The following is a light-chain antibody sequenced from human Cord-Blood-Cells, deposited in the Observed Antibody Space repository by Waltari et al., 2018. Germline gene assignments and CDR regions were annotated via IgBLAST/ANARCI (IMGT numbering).Light chain of an antibody. Sequence: QSALTQPASVSGSPGTSITISCPGTSSDVWGYNLFSWYQQHPGKAPKLMIYEGSKRPSGVSNRFSGSKSGNTASLTISGLQAEDEADYYCCSYAGSSTWVFGGGTKLTVL. CDR1: SSDVWGYNL. CDR2: EGS. J-gene: IGLJ3*02. V-gene: IGLV2-23*01. CDR3: CSYAGSSTWV.